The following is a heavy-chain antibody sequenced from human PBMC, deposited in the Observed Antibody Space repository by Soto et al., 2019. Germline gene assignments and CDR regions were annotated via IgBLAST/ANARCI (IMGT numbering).Heavy chain of an antibody. V-gene: IGHV1-69*02. CDR2: VNPIVGMS. CDR1: VGTFNSYT. D-gene: IGHD3-10*01. Sequence: QVQLVQSGAEVKKPGSSVKVSCTASVGTFNSYTIQWVRQAPGRGLEWVGRVNPIVGMSKSALKFKGSVTITAEKPTRTAFMYLTSLKSEEAAVYYCGISDGSGSKHFVSWGKGTRVTFSS. J-gene: IGHJ5*01. CDR3: GISDGSGSKHFVS.